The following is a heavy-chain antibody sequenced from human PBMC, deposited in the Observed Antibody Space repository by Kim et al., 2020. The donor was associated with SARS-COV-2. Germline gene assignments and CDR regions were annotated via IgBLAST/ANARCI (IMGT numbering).Heavy chain of an antibody. D-gene: IGHD3-3*01. CDR1: GFTFSSYA. V-gene: IGHV3-23*01. CDR2: ISGSGGST. CDR3: AKDDFGRGEGGYFDY. Sequence: GGSLRLSCAASGFTFSSYAMSWVRQAPGKGLEWVSAISGSGGSTYYADSVKGRFTISRDNSKNTLYLQMNSLRAEDTAVYYGAKDDFGRGEGGYFDYWGQGTLVTVSS. J-gene: IGHJ4*02.